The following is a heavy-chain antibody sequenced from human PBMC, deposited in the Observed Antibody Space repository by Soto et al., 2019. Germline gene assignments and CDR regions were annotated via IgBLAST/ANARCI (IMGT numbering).Heavy chain of an antibody. Sequence: QITLKESGPTLVKPTQTLTLTCTFSGFSLTTNTVAVGWIRQPPGKALEWLAIIYGNDAKFFSPSLKSGLTITKDTSTNQVVLTMTNLDPVDTATYYCARRYDPYYFAYWGQGTLVTVSS. CDR2: IYGNDAK. D-gene: IGHD1-1*01. V-gene: IGHV2-5*01. J-gene: IGHJ4*02. CDR1: GFSLTTNTVA. CDR3: ARRYDPYYFAY.